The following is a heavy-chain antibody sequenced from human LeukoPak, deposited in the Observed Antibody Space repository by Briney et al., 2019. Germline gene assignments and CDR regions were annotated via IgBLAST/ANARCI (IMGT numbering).Heavy chain of an antibody. CDR3: ARIYYDSWSGYSWFDP. Sequence: GGSLRLSCAASGFTFSSYSMNWVRQAPGKGLEWLASIKHDGSENYLVDSVKGRFTISRDNAQGSLFLQMNSLRVDDTAVYHCARIYYDSWSGYSWFDPWGQGILVTVSS. D-gene: IGHD3-3*01. CDR1: GFTFSSYS. V-gene: IGHV3-7*01. CDR2: IKHDGSEN. J-gene: IGHJ5*02.